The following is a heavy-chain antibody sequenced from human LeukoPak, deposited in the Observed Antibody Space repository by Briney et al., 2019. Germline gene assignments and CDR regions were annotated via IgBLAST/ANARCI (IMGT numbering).Heavy chain of an antibody. CDR2: IYYSGST. CDR3: ARDWAAYYYDSSDHDAFDI. D-gene: IGHD3-22*01. Sequence: SETLSLTCTVSGGSISSSSYYWGWIRQPPGKGLEWIGSIYYSGSTYYNPSLKSRVTISVDTSKNQFSLKLSSVTAADTAVYYCARDWAAYYYDSSDHDAFDIWGQGTMVTVSS. J-gene: IGHJ3*02. CDR1: GGSISSSSYY. V-gene: IGHV4-39*07.